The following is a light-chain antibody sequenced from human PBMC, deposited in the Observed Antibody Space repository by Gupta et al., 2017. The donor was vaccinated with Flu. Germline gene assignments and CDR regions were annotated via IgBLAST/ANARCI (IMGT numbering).Light chain of an antibody. CDR2: DVS. CDR3: QQDDYSPQT. V-gene: IGKV3D-20*01. J-gene: IGKJ4*02. Sequence: PGERATLSCGASQSLSNNYLAWYQQKPGLAPRLLIYDVSRRATGIPDRFSGSGSGTDFTLTISRLEPEDFAVYYCQQDDYSPQTFGRGTKVEIK. CDR1: QSLSNNY.